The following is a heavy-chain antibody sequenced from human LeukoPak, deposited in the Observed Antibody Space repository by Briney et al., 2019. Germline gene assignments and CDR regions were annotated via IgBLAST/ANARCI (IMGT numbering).Heavy chain of an antibody. J-gene: IGHJ5*02. Sequence: PSETLSLTCAVYGGSFSGYYWSWIRQPPGKGLEWIGEINHSGSTNYDPSLKSRVTISVDTSKNQFSLKLSPVTAADTAVYYCARGCLPGYYGSGNRINWFDPWGQGTLVTVSS. D-gene: IGHD3-10*01. V-gene: IGHV4-34*01. CDR3: ARGCLPGYYGSGNRINWFDP. CDR2: INHSGST. CDR1: GGSFSGYY.